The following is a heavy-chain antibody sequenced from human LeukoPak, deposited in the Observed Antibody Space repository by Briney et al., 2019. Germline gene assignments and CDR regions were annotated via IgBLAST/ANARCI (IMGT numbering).Heavy chain of an antibody. Sequence: GGSLRLSCAASGFTFSSSAMSWVRQAPGKGLEWVSSIGARGISTYYADSVKGRFTISRDNSKNTLYLQMNSLRGDDIGVYYCAKSFDFSNGHSPILTPFDSWGQGTLVSASS. CDR3: AKSFDFSNGHSPILTPFDS. D-gene: IGHD3-3*01. V-gene: IGHV3-23*01. CDR1: GFTFSSSA. CDR2: IGARGIST. J-gene: IGHJ4*02.